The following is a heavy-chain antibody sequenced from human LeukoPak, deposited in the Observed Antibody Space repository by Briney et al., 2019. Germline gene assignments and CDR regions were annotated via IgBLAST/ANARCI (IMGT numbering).Heavy chain of an antibody. CDR2: TFYNGST. Sequence: SETLSLTCTVSGGSISSYYWSWIRQPPGKGLEWIGNTFYNGSTNYNPSLKSRVTISVDTSKNQFSLKLTSVTAADTAVYYCARHASWLQLWLNYWGQGALVTVSS. CDR3: ARHASWLQLWLNY. J-gene: IGHJ4*02. D-gene: IGHD5-18*01. CDR1: GGSISSYY. V-gene: IGHV4-59*08.